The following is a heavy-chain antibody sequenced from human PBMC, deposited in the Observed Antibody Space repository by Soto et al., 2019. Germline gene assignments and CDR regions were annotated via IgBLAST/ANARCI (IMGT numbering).Heavy chain of an antibody. D-gene: IGHD3-3*01. CDR3: ARGPGVLITGNGLDV. V-gene: IGHV6-1*01. CDR1: GDTVSTNSAT. CDR2: TYYRSKRYN. J-gene: IGHJ6*02. Sequence: SQTLSLTCAISGDTVSTNSATWNWIRQSPSRGLEWLGRTYYRSKRYNDYGRSLQSRMTINTDTSKNQFSLQLNSVTPEDTAVYFCARGPGVLITGNGLDVWSQGTTVTVSS.